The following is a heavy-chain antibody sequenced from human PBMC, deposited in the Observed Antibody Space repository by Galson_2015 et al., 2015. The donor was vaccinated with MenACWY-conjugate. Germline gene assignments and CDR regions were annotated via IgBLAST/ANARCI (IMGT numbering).Heavy chain of an antibody. CDR2: FDLQDDET. V-gene: IGHV1-24*01. Sequence: SVKVSCKVSGHTLSKLCIHWIRQAPGKGLEWMGGFDLQDDETTYAQKFQGRVTMTEDTTTDTTYMELSSLRSEDTAVYYCATDSQWLRLFRVATYFRAFDVWGQGTTVTVSS. CDR3: ATDSQWLRLFRVATYFRAFDV. D-gene: IGHD5-12*01. J-gene: IGHJ3*01. CDR1: GHTLSKLC.